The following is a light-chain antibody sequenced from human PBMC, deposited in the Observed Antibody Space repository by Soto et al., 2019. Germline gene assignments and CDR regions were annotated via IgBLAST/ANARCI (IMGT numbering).Light chain of an antibody. V-gene: IGLV2-11*01. Sequence: QSALTQPRSVSGSPGQSVTISCTGTSSDVGGYDFVSWYQQHPGKAPKLMIYDVSSRPSGVPDRFSGSKSGNTASLTVSGLQAEDEADYYCSSYAGTYYYVAFGRGTKLTVL. CDR1: SSDVGGYDF. J-gene: IGLJ2*01. CDR2: DVS. CDR3: SSYAGTYYYVA.